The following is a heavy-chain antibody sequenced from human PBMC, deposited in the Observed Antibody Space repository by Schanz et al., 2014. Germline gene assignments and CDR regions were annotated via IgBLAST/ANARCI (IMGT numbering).Heavy chain of an antibody. D-gene: IGHD3-10*01. CDR3: ARANYRRKINFDY. J-gene: IGHJ4*02. Sequence: QVQLVESGGGVVQFGRSLRLSCVASGFAFSSYSMNWVRQAPGKGLEWVAVIWYDENNKYYADSVKGRFTMSRDNSKNTLYLQMNSLRAEDTAVYYCARANYRRKINFDYWGRGTLVTVSS. CDR2: IWYDENNK. CDR1: GFAFSSYS. V-gene: IGHV3-33*01.